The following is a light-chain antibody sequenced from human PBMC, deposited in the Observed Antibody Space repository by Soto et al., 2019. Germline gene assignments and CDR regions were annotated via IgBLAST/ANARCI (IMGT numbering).Light chain of an antibody. J-gene: IGKJ1*01. CDR1: QSVGTW. CDR3: QHYNSYSEA. Sequence: DIQMTQSPSTLSASVGGRVTIACRASQSVGTWVAWYQQKPGKAPKLMIYGASNLESGVPSRFSGSGSGTEFTLTISSLQPDDVATYYCQHYNSYSEALGQGTKVDIK. V-gene: IGKV1-5*01. CDR2: GAS.